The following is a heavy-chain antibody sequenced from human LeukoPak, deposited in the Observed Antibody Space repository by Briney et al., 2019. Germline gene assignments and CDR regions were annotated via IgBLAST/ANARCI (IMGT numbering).Heavy chain of an antibody. V-gene: IGHV4-39*02. CDR1: GGSISSSSYY. D-gene: IGHD1-1*01. Sequence: PSETLSLTCTVSGGSISSSSYYWGWIRQPPGKGLEWIGSIYYSGSTSYNPSLKSRVTISVDTSKNQFSLKLSSVTAADTAVYYCARDGGGTGSADYWGQGTLVTVSS. J-gene: IGHJ4*02. CDR3: ARDGGGTGSADY. CDR2: IYYSGST.